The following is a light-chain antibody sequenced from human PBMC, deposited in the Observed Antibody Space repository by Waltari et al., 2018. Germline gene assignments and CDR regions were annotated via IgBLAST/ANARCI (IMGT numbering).Light chain of an antibody. CDR2: YAS. CDR3: QQYNSALT. Sequence: DIQMPQSPSSLSESVGNTVTITCRASQGISNYLAWYQQKPGKAPKPLIYYASNLESGVPSRFSGSGSGTEFTLTISSLQPEDFATYYCQQYNSALTFGPGTKLDSK. CDR1: QGISNY. V-gene: IGKV1-16*01. J-gene: IGKJ3*01.